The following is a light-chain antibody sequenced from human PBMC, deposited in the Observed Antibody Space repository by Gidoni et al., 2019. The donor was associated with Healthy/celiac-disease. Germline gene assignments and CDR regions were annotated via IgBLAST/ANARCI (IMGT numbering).Light chain of an antibody. CDR1: SSNIGAGYD. J-gene: IGLJ3*02. CDR3: QSYDSSLSGWV. V-gene: IGLV1-40*01. CDR2: GTS. Sequence: QSVLTPPPSVSGAPGPRVTISCTGSSSNIGAGYDVHWYQQLPGTAPKLLIYGTSNRPSGVPDRFSGSKSGTSASLAITGLQAEDEADYYCQSYDSSLSGWVFGGGTKLTVL.